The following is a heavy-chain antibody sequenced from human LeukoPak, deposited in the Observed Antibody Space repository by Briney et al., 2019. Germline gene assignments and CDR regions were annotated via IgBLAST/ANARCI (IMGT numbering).Heavy chain of an antibody. CDR1: GGSISSGSYY. Sequence: SETLSLTCTVSGGSISSGSYYWSWIRQPAGKGLEWIGRIYTGGSTNYNPSLKSRVTISVDTSKNQFSLKLSSVTAADTAVYYCARTLLPAASNNWFDPWGQGTLVTVSS. CDR3: ARTLLPAASNNWFDP. CDR2: IYTGGST. J-gene: IGHJ5*02. V-gene: IGHV4-61*02. D-gene: IGHD2-2*01.